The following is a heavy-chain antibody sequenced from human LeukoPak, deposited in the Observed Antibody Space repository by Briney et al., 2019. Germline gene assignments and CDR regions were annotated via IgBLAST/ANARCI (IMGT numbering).Heavy chain of an antibody. J-gene: IGHJ4*02. CDR2: ISSSSSTI. V-gene: IGHV3-48*04. D-gene: IGHD3-9*01. CDR3: ARDISDYDILTAPGRLDY. Sequence: GGSLRLSCAASGFTFSSYSMNWVRQAPGKGLEWVSYISSSSSTIYYADSVKGRFTISRDNAKNSLYLQMNSLRAEDTAVYYCARDISDYDILTAPGRLDYWGQGTLVTVSS. CDR1: GFTFSSYS.